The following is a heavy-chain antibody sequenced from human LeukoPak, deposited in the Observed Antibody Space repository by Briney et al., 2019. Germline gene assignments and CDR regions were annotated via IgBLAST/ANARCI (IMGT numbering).Heavy chain of an antibody. CDR3: ARGSPLRSSRSGWNSQNYFDP. Sequence: SETLSLTCTVSGGSISSYHWSWIRQPPGKGLEWIGHIYYSGNTNYNPSLKSRVTISVGTSKNQFSLKVTSVTAADTAVYFCARGSPLRSSRSGWNSQNYFDPGAQETLVTVSS. D-gene: IGHD6-19*01. CDR1: GGSISSYH. J-gene: IGHJ4*02. V-gene: IGHV4-59*01. CDR2: IYYSGNT.